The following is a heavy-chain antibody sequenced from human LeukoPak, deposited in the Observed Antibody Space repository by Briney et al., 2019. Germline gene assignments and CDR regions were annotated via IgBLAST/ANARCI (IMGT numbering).Heavy chain of an antibody. Sequence: GGSLRLSCAASGFTFSSYWMSWVRQAPGKGLEWVANIKQDGSEKYYVDSVKGRFTISRDNAKNSLYLQMNSLRAEDTAVYYCAREMSGSYYGQQYYYYYMDVWGKGTTVTVSS. CDR1: GFTFSSYW. J-gene: IGHJ6*03. CDR3: AREMSGSYYGQQYYYYYMDV. D-gene: IGHD1-26*01. CDR2: IKQDGSEK. V-gene: IGHV3-7*01.